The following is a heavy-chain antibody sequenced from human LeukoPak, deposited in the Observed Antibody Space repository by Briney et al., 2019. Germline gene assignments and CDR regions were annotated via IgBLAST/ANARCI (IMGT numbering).Heavy chain of an antibody. CDR3: ARHRPYYDILTGYLPTEGFDP. V-gene: IGHV4-59*08. CDR2: IYYSGST. D-gene: IGHD3-9*01. J-gene: IGHJ5*02. CDR1: GGSISSYY. Sequence: SETLSLTCTVSGGSISSYYWSWIRQPPGKGLEWIGYIYYSGSTNYNPSLKSRVTISVDTSKNQFSLKLSSVTAADTAVYYCARHRPYYDILTGYLPTEGFDPWGQGTLVTVSS.